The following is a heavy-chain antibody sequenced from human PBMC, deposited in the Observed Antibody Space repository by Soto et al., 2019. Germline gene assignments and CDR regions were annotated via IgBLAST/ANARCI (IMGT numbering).Heavy chain of an antibody. CDR3: ARGRQAVVPAANAPRFDY. CDR1: GGSFSGYY. CDR2: INHSGST. V-gene: IGHV4-34*01. J-gene: IGHJ4*02. D-gene: IGHD2-2*01. Sequence: PSETLSLTCAVYGGSFSGYYWSWIRQPPGKGLEWTGEINHSGSTNYNPSLKSRVTISVDTSKNQFSLKLSSVTAADTAVYYFARGRQAVVPAANAPRFDYWGQGTLVTVSS.